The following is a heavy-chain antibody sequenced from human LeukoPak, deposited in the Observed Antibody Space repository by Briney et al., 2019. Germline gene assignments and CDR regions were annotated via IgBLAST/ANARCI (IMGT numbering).Heavy chain of an antibody. CDR2: INHSGST. J-gene: IGHJ4*02. Sequence: SETLSLTCAVYGGSFSGYYWSWIRQPPGKGLEWIGEINHSGSTNYNPSLKSRVTISVDTSKNQFSLKLSSVTAADTAVYYCVRGGGYSSSWYGGYFDYWGQGTLVTVSS. CDR1: GGSFSGYY. V-gene: IGHV4-34*01. CDR3: VRGGGYSSSWYGGYFDY. D-gene: IGHD6-13*01.